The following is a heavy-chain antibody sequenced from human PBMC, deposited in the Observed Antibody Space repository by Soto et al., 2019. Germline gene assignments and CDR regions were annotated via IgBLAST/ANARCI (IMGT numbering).Heavy chain of an antibody. Sequence: QVQLVQSGAEVRKPGSSVRVSCKASGGSFNRHTISWVRQAPGQGLEWMGGIIPIFGTANNAQKFQGRVTIIADESTSTVYMELSSLRSDDTAIYYCARGWGYDSTDYYYAYWCQGTLVIVSS. CDR3: ARGWGYDSTDYYYAY. CDR1: GGSFNRHT. V-gene: IGHV1-69*01. CDR2: IIPIFGTA. D-gene: IGHD3-22*01. J-gene: IGHJ4*02.